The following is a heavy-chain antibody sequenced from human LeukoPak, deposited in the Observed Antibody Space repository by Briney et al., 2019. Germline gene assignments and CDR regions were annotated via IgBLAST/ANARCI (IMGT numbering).Heavy chain of an antibody. CDR3: TRPGSGDPDY. V-gene: IGHV3-73*01. CDR2: IRNKTKNYAT. CDR1: GFTFSGSA. D-gene: IGHD3-10*01. J-gene: IGHJ4*02. Sequence: GGSLRLSCVASGFTFSGSAMHWVRQASGKGLEWVGRIRNKTKNYATAYAASVKGRFTITRDDSKNTAYLQMNSLKIEDTAVYYCTRPGSGDPDYWGQGTLVTVSS.